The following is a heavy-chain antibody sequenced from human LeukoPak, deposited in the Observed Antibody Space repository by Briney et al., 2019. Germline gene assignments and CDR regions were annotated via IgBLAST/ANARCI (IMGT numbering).Heavy chain of an antibody. V-gene: IGHV4-31*03. CDR2: IYYSGST. D-gene: IGHD5-24*01. J-gene: IGHJ6*02. CDR3: ARVNRGMATVDYYYYGMDV. CDR1: GGSISSGGYY. Sequence: TSETLSLTCTVSGGSISSGGYYWSWIRQHPGKGLEWIGYIYYSGSTYYNPSLKSRVTISVDTSKNQFSLKLSSVTAADTAVYYCARVNRGMATVDYYYYGMDVWGQGTTVTVSS.